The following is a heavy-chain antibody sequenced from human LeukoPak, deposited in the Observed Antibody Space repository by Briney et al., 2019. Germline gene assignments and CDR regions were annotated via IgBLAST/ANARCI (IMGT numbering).Heavy chain of an antibody. D-gene: IGHD2-15*01. V-gene: IGHV1-46*01. CDR2: INPSGGST. J-gene: IGHJ4*02. CDR3: ARDEYCSGGSCYEVGGD. CDR1: GYTFTSYY. Sequence: EASVKVSCKASGYTFTSYYMHWVRQAPGQGLEWMGIINPSGGSTSYAQKFQGRVTMTRDMSTSTVYMELSSLRSEDTAVYYCARDEYCSGGSCYEVGGDWGQGTLVTVSS.